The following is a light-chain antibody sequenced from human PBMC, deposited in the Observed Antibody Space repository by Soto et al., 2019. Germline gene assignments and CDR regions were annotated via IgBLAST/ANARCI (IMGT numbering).Light chain of an antibody. Sequence: DIQLTQSPSTLSASVGYRFTLTCRASQSLNTRLAWYQQRPGKAPKLLIYDASTLESGVPSRFSGGGSGTEFTLTISILQPDDFATYYCQQYNSYSGTFGQGTKVDIK. CDR2: DAS. V-gene: IGKV1-5*01. CDR1: QSLNTR. CDR3: QQYNSYSGT. J-gene: IGKJ1*01.